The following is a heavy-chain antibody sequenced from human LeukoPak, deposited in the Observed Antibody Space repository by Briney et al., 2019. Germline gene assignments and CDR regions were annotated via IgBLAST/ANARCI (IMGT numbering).Heavy chain of an antibody. J-gene: IGHJ4*02. Sequence: ETLSLTCAVYGGSFSGYYWSWIRQPPGKGLEWVSAISGSGGSTYYADSVKGRFTISRDNSKNTLYLQMNSLRAEDTAVYYCAKDFRSGSYYTDYWGQGTLVTVSS. CDR2: ISGSGGST. CDR1: GGSFSGYY. D-gene: IGHD1-26*01. V-gene: IGHV3-23*01. CDR3: AKDFRSGSYYTDY.